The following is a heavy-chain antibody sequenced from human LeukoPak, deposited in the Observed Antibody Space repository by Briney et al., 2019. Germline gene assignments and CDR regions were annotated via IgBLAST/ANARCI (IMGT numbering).Heavy chain of an antibody. CDR1: GFTFSSYA. Sequence: GGSLRLSCAASGFTFSSYAMSWVRQAPGKGLEWASAITDAVGSTHYADSVKGRFTISSDNSKNTVYLQMNSLRPEDMAVYCCAKEIFSGLLYIDYWGQGTLVTVSS. D-gene: IGHD5-12*01. J-gene: IGHJ4*02. V-gene: IGHV3-23*01. CDR2: ITDAVGST. CDR3: AKEIFSGLLYIDY.